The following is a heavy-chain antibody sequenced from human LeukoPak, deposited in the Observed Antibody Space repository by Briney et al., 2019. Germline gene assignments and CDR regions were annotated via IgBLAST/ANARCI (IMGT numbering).Heavy chain of an antibody. CDR1: GFTFSSYG. J-gene: IGHJ3*02. CDR3: ARDQAWEVATNDAFGI. V-gene: IGHV3-33*01. CDR2: IWYDGGNK. D-gene: IGHD5-12*01. Sequence: GRSLRLSCAASGFTFSSYGMHWVRQAPGKGLEWVAVIWYDGGNKYYADSVKGRFTISRDNSKNTLYLQMNSLRAEDTAVYYCARDQAWEVATNDAFGIWGQGTMVTVSS.